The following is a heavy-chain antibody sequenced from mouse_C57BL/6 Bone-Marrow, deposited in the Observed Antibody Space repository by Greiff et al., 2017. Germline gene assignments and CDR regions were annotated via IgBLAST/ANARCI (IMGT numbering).Heavy chain of an antibody. J-gene: IGHJ3*01. CDR1: GYAFSSSW. V-gene: IGHV1-82*01. Sequence: RVESGASVKISCKASGYAFSSSWMNWVKQRPGKGLEWIGRIYPGDGDTNYNGKFKGKATLTADKSSSTAYMQLSSLTSEDSAVYFCARGGNYEFAYWGQGTLVTVSA. CDR3: ARGGNYEFAY. D-gene: IGHD2-1*01. CDR2: IYPGDGDT.